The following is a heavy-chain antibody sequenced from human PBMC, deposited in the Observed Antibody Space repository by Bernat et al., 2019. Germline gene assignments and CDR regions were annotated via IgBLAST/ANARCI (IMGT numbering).Heavy chain of an antibody. Sequence: EVQLLESGGGLVQPGGSLRLSCAASGFTFSSYAMSWVRQAPGKGLEWVSANSGSGGSTYYADSVKGRFTISRDNSKNTLYLQMNSLRAEDTAVYYCTKGIAARPGYLDYWGQGALVTVSS. CDR1: GFTFSSYA. CDR2: NSGSGGST. J-gene: IGHJ4*02. D-gene: IGHD6-6*01. V-gene: IGHV3-23*01. CDR3: TKGIAARPGYLDY.